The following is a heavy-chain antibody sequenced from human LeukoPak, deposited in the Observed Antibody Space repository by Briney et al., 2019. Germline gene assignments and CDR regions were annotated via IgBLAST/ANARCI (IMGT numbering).Heavy chain of an antibody. J-gene: IGHJ4*02. CDR1: GFTFSSYA. Sequence: GGSLRLSCAASGFTFSSYAMNWVRQAPGKGLEWVSSISSSSSYIYYADSVKGRFTISRDNAKNSLYLQMNSLRAEDTAVYYCARGSNMIGSDYWGQGTLVTVSS. CDR3: ARGSNMIGSDY. D-gene: IGHD3-22*01. V-gene: IGHV3-21*01. CDR2: ISSSSSYI.